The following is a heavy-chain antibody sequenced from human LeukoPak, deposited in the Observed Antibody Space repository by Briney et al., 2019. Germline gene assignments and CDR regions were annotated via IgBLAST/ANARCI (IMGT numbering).Heavy chain of an antibody. Sequence: GASVKVSCKASGGTFSSYAISWVRQAPGQGLEWMGGIIPIFGTANYAQKFQGRVTITADESTSTAYMELSSLRSEDTAVYYCARDSWFGELLGAFDIWGQGTMVTVSS. CDR1: GGTFSSYA. J-gene: IGHJ3*02. CDR2: IIPIFGTA. CDR3: ARDSWFGELLGAFDI. D-gene: IGHD3-10*01. V-gene: IGHV1-69*13.